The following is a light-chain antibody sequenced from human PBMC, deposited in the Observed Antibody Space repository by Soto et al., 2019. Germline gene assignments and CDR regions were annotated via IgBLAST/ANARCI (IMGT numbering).Light chain of an antibody. CDR2: GAS. Sequence: EIVMTQSPATLSVSPGERATLSCRASQSVSSNLAWYQQKPGQAPRALIYGASTRATGIPARFSGSGSGTEFTLTISSLQSEDFAVYYCQQYNNWPPYTFGQGTKLEIK. V-gene: IGKV3-15*01. CDR3: QQYNNWPPYT. CDR1: QSVSSN. J-gene: IGKJ2*01.